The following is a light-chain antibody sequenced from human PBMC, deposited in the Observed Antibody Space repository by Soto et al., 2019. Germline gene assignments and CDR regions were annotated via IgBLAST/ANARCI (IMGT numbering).Light chain of an antibody. J-gene: IGKJ4*01. CDR3: QQYGSPPPLT. CDR2: GAS. CDR1: QSVRSGY. V-gene: IGKV3-20*01. Sequence: EIVLTQSPGTLSLSPGEGATLSCRASQSVRSGYLAWYQQKPGQAPRLLIHGASSRATGIPDRFSGSGSGTDFTLTISRLEPEDFAVYYCQQYGSPPPLTFGGGTKVDIK.